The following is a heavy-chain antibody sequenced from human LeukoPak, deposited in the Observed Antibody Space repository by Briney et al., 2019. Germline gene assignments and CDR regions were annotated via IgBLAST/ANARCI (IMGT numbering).Heavy chain of an antibody. CDR2: FYPGESST. J-gene: IGHJ5*02. CDR3: ARHSNTDPMTPLGL. D-gene: IGHD2-15*01. V-gene: IGHV5-51*01. CDR1: GYTFPNYL. Sequence: GESLKISCKGSGYTFPNYLIGWVRQMPGKGLEWIGIFYPGESSTRYSPTFQGQVTISADKSITTAYLQWSSLKASDTAMYYCARHSNTDPMTPLGLWGQGTLVTVSS.